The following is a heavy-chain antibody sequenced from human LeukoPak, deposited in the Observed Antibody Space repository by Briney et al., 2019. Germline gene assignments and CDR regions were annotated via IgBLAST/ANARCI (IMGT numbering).Heavy chain of an antibody. CDR2: IWFDGIRK. V-gene: IGHV3-33*01. CDR3: ARDFSGRYLIDY. D-gene: IGHD1-26*01. J-gene: IGHJ4*02. Sequence: PGGSLRLSCAASGFTFSNYGMHWVRQVPGKGLEWVAAIWFDGIRKYYADSVKGRLTISRDNSKNTLDLQMNNLRAEDTAVYYCARDFSGRYLIDYWGQGTLVTVSS. CDR1: GFTFSNYG.